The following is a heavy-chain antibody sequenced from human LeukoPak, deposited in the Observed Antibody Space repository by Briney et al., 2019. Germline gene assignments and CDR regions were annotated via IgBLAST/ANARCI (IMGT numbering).Heavy chain of an antibody. Sequence: SQTLSLTCTVSGGSISSGGYYWSWIRQHPGKGLEWIGYIYYSGSTYYSPSLKSRVTISVDTSKNQFSLKLSSVTAADTAVYYCARHNTAMVTDYWGQGTLVTVSS. V-gene: IGHV4-31*03. CDR2: IYYSGST. J-gene: IGHJ4*02. D-gene: IGHD5-18*01. CDR3: ARHNTAMVTDY. CDR1: GGSISSGGYY.